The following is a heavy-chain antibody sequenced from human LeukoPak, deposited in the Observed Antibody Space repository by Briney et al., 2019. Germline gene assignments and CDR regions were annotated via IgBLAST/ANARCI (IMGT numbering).Heavy chain of an antibody. V-gene: IGHV1-69*13. J-gene: IGHJ4*02. CDR2: IIPIFGTA. Sequence: SVKVSCKASGGTFSSYAISWVRQAPGQGLEWMGGIIPIFGTANYAQKFQGRVTITADESTSTAYMELSSLRSEDTAVYYCTTGKLKTYYYDSSGYGIDYWGQGTLVTVSS. D-gene: IGHD3-22*01. CDR1: GGTFSSYA. CDR3: TTGKLKTYYYDSSGYGIDY.